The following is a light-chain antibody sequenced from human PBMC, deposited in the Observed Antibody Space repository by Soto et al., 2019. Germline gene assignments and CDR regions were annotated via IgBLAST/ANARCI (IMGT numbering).Light chain of an antibody. CDR2: GAS. Sequence: EIVLTQSPGTLSVSPGDRVTLSCRASQSISINLARYQHKPGQAPRLLIYGASSRATGIPDRFSGSGSGTDFTLTISRLEPEDFAVYFCQQYGRSSWTFGQGTKVDIK. CDR1: QSISIN. J-gene: IGKJ1*01. V-gene: IGKV3-20*01. CDR3: QQYGRSSWT.